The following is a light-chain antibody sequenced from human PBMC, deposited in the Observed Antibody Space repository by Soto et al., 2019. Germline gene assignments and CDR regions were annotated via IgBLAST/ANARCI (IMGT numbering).Light chain of an antibody. CDR1: QSISSY. J-gene: IGKJ1*01. Sequence: DIQMTQSPSSLSASVGDRVTITCRASQSISSYLNWYQQKPGKAPKLLIYAASSLQSGVPSRFSGSGSGTGFTLTISSLQPEDFATYSCQQYYISWSFGQGTKVDI. V-gene: IGKV1-39*01. CDR3: QQYYISWS. CDR2: AAS.